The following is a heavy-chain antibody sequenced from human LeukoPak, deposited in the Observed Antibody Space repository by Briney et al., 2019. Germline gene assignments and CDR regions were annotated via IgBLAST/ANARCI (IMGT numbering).Heavy chain of an antibody. Sequence: PGGSLRLSCVASGFTFNNYAMHWVRQAPGQGLEWVAVIWYDGSNKFYADSVKGRFTISRDNSKNTLYVQMHSLRAEDTAVYYRARDSGEYRSEWYFDLWGRGTLVTVSS. CDR2: IWYDGSNK. CDR3: ARDSGEYRSEWYFDL. CDR1: GFTFNNYA. J-gene: IGHJ2*01. D-gene: IGHD6-19*01. V-gene: IGHV3-33*01.